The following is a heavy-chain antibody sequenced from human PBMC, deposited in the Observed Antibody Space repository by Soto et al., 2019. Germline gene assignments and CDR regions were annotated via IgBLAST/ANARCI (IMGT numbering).Heavy chain of an antibody. D-gene: IGHD1-26*01. CDR2: ISFGGGST. J-gene: IGHJ4*02. V-gene: IGHV3-23*01. Sequence: PGGSLRLSCAASGFTFSSYAMSWVRQPPGKGLEWVSGISFGGGSTYYADSVKGRFTVSRDNSKNTLYLQMNSLRAEDTAVYYCAKGTMGAPFYYFDYWGQGTLVTVSS. CDR3: AKGTMGAPFYYFDY. CDR1: GFTFSSYA.